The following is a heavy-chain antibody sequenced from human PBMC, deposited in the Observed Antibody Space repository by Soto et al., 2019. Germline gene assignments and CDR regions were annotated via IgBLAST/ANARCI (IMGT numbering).Heavy chain of an antibody. J-gene: IGHJ1*01. CDR1: GGSFSGYY. CDR3: ARGLGYCSSTSCYEYFAR. D-gene: IGHD2-2*01. CDR2: INHSGST. V-gene: IGHV4-34*01. Sequence: SETLSLTCAVYGGSFSGYYWSWIRQPPGKGLEWIGEINHSGSTNYNPSLKSRVTISVDTSKNQFSLKLSSVTAADTAVYYCARGLGYCSSTSCYEYFARWGQGTLVTVSS.